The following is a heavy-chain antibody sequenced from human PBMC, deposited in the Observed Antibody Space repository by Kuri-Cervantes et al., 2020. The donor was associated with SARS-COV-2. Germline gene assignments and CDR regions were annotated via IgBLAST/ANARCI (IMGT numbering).Heavy chain of an antibody. D-gene: IGHD2-2*01. V-gene: IGHV4-39*01. CDR3: ARGSVVVVPATHYFDY. J-gene: IGHJ4*02. CDR1: GGSISSSSYY. CDR2: IYYSGST. Sequence: GSLRLSCTVSGGSISSSSYYWGWIRQPPGKGLEWIGSIYYSGSTYYNPSLKSRVTISVDTSKNQFSLKLSSVTAADTAVYYCARGSVVVVPATHYFDYWGQGTLVTVSS.